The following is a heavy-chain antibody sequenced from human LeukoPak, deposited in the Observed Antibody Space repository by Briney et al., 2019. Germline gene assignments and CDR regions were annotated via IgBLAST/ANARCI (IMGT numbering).Heavy chain of an antibody. Sequence: PGGSLRLSCAASGFTFSSYGMHWVRQAPGKGLQWVSYISSGGDIMHYADSVKGRFTSSRDNAKNSGYLEMNSLGAEDTAMYYCARGEWSRSPFDYWGQGTLVTVSS. CDR3: ARGEWSRSPFDY. V-gene: IGHV3-48*04. CDR2: ISSGGDIM. CDR1: GFTFSSYG. J-gene: IGHJ4*02. D-gene: IGHD6-6*01.